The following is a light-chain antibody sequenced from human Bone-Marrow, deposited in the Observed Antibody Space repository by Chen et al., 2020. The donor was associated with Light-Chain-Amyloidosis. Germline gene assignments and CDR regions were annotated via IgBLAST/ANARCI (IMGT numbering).Light chain of an antibody. CDR3: QQYGTSPLA. CDR2: GSS. CDR1: QTISSNY. Sequence: EIVLTQSPGTLSLSPGEGANLSCRASQTISSNYLTGYQQKFGQAPRLLIYGSSSRDTGIPDRFTGSGYGTDLTLTINRLEPEYFAMYYCQQYGTSPLAFGGGTKVEIK. J-gene: IGKJ4*01. V-gene: IGKV3-20*01.